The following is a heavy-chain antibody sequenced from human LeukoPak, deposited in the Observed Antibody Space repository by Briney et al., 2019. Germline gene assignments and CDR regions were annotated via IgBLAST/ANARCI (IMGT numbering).Heavy chain of an antibody. J-gene: IGHJ4*02. CDR3: ARSKTLRYFDWLSFDY. V-gene: IGHV4-59*12. CDR1: GGSISSYY. D-gene: IGHD3-9*01. CDR2: IYYSGST. Sequence: SETLSLTCTVSGGSISSYYWSWIRQPPGKGLEWIGYIYYSGSTNYNPSLKSRVTMSVDTSKNQFSLKLSSVTAADTAVYYCARSKTLRYFDWLSFDYWGQGTLVTVSS.